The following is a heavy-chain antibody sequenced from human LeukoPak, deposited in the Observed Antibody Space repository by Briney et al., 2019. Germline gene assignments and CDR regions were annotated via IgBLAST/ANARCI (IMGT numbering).Heavy chain of an antibody. CDR2: IRSKANGATR. V-gene: IGHV3-49*04. J-gene: IGHJ4*02. D-gene: IGHD3-22*01. Sequence: GRSLRLSCTTYGFTFGDYVMSWVRQAPGKGLEGVGFIRSKANGATREYAASVRGRFTISRDDSRSIAYLQMNSLKTEDTAVYYCTRPLDPYYDKSAPLGYWGQGTLVTVSS. CDR3: TRPLDPYYDKSAPLGY. CDR1: GFTFGDYV.